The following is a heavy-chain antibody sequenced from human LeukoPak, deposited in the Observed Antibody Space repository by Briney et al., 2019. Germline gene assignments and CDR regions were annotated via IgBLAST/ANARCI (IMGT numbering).Heavy chain of an antibody. D-gene: IGHD4-17*01. CDR3: ARGDYGDFRVFYTLFDY. Sequence: GESLQISCQGSGYTFTNYWIGWVRPMPGKGLEWMGIMYPGDSDTRYSPSFQGQVTISADKSINTAYLQWSSLKASDTAMYYCARGDYGDFRVFYTLFDYWGQGTLVTVSS. J-gene: IGHJ4*02. CDR1: GYTFTNYW. CDR2: MYPGDSDT. V-gene: IGHV5-51*01.